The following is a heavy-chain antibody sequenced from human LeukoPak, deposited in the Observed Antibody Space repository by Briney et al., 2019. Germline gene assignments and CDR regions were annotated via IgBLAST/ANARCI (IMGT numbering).Heavy chain of an antibody. V-gene: IGHV3-9*01. CDR1: GFTFDDYA. CDR3: AKSLGIAVAATNFDY. Sequence: GGSLRLSCAASGFTFDDYAMHWVRQAPGKGLEWVSGISWNSGSIGYADSVKGRFTISRDNAKNSLYLQMNSLRAEDTALYYCAKSLGIAVAATNFDYWGQGTLVTVSS. CDR2: ISWNSGSI. D-gene: IGHD6-19*01. J-gene: IGHJ4*02.